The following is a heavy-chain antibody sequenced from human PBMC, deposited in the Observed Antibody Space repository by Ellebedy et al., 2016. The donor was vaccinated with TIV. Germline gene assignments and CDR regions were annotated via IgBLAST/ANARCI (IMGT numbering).Heavy chain of an antibody. D-gene: IGHD4-23*01. CDR1: GLSFSDHF. CDR2: IGDKANSHFT. J-gene: IGHJ4*02. CDR3: ARIGYSSSDFDF. Sequence: PGGSLRLSCATSGLSFSDHFMDRVRQAPGKGLEWVGRIGDKANSHFTPYAASVKGRFTISRDDSKNSLSLQMNSLNTEDTALYYCARIGYSSSDFDFWGQGTLVTVSS. V-gene: IGHV3-72*01.